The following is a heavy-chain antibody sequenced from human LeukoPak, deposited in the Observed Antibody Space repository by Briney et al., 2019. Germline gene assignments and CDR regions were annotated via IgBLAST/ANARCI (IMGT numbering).Heavy chain of an antibody. Sequence: SETLSLTCAVYGGSFSGYYWSWIRQPPGKGLEWIGYIYYSGSTNYNPSLKSRVTISVDTSKNQFSLKLSSVTAADTAVYYCASLLYGSGSYYKAFDIWGQGTMVTVAS. J-gene: IGHJ3*02. D-gene: IGHD3-10*01. CDR1: GGSFSGYY. V-gene: IGHV4-59*08. CDR3: ASLLYGSGSYYKAFDI. CDR2: IYYSGST.